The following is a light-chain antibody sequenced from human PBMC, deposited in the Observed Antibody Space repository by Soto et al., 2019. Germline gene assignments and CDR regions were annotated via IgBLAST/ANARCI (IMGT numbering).Light chain of an antibody. Sequence: EIVLTQPPGTLSLSPGERATLSCRASQSVSSRNLAWYQQKPGQAPRLLIYGASSRATGIPDRFSGGGSGTDFTLTISRLEPEDFAVYYCQQYGTSPPVTFGQGTRLEIK. J-gene: IGKJ5*01. CDR3: QQYGTSPPVT. CDR2: GAS. V-gene: IGKV3-20*01. CDR1: QSVSSRN.